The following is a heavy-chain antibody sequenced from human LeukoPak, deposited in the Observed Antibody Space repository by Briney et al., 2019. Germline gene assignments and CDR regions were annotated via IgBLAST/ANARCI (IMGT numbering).Heavy chain of an antibody. D-gene: IGHD3-22*01. V-gene: IGHV3-30*14. J-gene: IGHJ4*02. CDR1: GFTFSSYA. CDR2: ISYDGSNK. Sequence: PGGSLRLSCAASGFTFSSYAMHWVRQAPGKGLEWVAVISYDGSNKYYADSVKGRFTISRDNSKNTLYLQMNSLRAEDTAVYYCARGTTNYYDSSGYDLPLDYWGQGTLVTVSS. CDR3: ARGTTNYYDSSGYDLPLDY.